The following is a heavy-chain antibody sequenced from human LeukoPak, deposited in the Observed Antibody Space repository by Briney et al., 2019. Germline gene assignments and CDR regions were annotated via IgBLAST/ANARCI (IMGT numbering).Heavy chain of an antibody. CDR3: ARVWDYYDSGTYFYY. V-gene: IGHV1-18*01. CDR2: ISGYNDNT. CDR1: GYTFTNYG. Sequence: ASVKVSCKASGYTFTNYGISWVRQAPGQGLEWMGWISGYNDNTNYAQKVQGRVTMTTDTSTSTAYMEVRSLRSDDTAVYYCARVWDYYDSGTYFYYWGQGTLVTVSS. J-gene: IGHJ4*02. D-gene: IGHD3-22*01.